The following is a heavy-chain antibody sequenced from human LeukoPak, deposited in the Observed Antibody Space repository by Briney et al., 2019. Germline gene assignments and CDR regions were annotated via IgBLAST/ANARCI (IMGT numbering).Heavy chain of an antibody. Sequence: GGSLRLSCAASGFTFDDYAMHWVRQAPGKGLEWVSGISWNSGGIGYADSVKGRFTISRDNAKNSLYLQMNSLRAEETALYHCAKDKSPFVSYYDSTTTWFDPWGQGTLVTVSS. CDR3: AKDKSPFVSYYDSTTTWFDP. V-gene: IGHV3-9*01. J-gene: IGHJ5*02. D-gene: IGHD3-22*01. CDR1: GFTFDDYA. CDR2: ISWNSGGI.